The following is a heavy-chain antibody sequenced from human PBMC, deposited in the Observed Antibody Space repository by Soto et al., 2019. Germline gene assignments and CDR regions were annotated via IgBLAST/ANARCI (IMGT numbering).Heavy chain of an antibody. CDR2: INPNSGGT. CDR3: ARNLFHVVVTAQEGHGMDV. V-gene: IGHV1-2*02. Sequence: ASVKVSCKASGYTFTGYYMHWVRQAPGQGLEWMGWINPNSGGTNYAQKFQGRVTMTRDTSISTAYMELSRLRSDDTAVYYCARNLFHVVVTAQEGHGMDVWGQGTTVTVSS. CDR1: GYTFTGYY. J-gene: IGHJ6*02. D-gene: IGHD2-21*02.